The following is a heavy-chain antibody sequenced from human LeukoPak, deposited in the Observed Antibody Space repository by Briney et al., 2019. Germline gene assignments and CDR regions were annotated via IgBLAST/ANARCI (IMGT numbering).Heavy chain of an antibody. Sequence: SETLSLTCTVSGGSISSYYWSWIRQPPGKGLEGFGYIYYSGSTNYNPSLKSRVTISVDTSKNQFSLKLSSVTAADTAVYYCARLFVAAGIDYWGQGTLVTVSS. V-gene: IGHV4-59*08. CDR2: IYYSGST. D-gene: IGHD6-13*01. CDR1: GGSISSYY. CDR3: ARLFVAAGIDY. J-gene: IGHJ4*02.